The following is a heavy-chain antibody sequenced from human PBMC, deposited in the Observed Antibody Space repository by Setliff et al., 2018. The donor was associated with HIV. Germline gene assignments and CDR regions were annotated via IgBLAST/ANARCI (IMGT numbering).Heavy chain of an antibody. Sequence: GGSLRLSCAASGFTFSSYGMHWVRQAPGKGLEWVAFIRYDGSNKYYADSVKGRFTISRDNSKNTLYLQMNSLRAEDTAVYYCARDNGRYFDRGWFDPWGQGALVTVSS. V-gene: IGHV3-30*02. CDR2: IRYDGSNK. D-gene: IGHD3-9*01. J-gene: IGHJ5*02. CDR1: GFTFSSYG. CDR3: ARDNGRYFDRGWFDP.